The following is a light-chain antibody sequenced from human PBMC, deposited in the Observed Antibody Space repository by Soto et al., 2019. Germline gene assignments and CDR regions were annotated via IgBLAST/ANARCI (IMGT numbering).Light chain of an antibody. Sequence: EIVLTQSPATLSLSPGERATVSCRASQSVSRYLAWYQQKPGQAPRLLIYGASSRATGIPDRFSGSGSGTEFTLTISSLQPEDFATYYCQQFNNYPRTFGGGTKVDI. J-gene: IGKJ4*01. CDR3: QQFNNYPRT. V-gene: IGKV3D-15*01. CDR1: QSVSRY. CDR2: GAS.